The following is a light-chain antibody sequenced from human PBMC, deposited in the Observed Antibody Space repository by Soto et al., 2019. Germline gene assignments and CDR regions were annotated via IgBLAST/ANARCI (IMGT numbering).Light chain of an antibody. J-gene: IGKJ3*01. Sequence: DIVLTQSPATLSLSPGEGATLSCRASQSVNTYLAWYQRKTGQAPRLLIYDTSNRATGIPARFSGTGSGTDFTLAISSLEPEDFAVYYCQQRSNWPHTFGPGTKVDIK. CDR2: DTS. CDR1: QSVNTY. V-gene: IGKV3-11*01. CDR3: QQRSNWPHT.